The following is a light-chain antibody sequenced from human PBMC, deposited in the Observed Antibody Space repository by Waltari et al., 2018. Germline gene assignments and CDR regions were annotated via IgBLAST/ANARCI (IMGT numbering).Light chain of an antibody. CDR3: QQYHDWPPYT. Sequence: ETVLTQSPATLSVSPGERATLSCRASQSVTSSLAWYQHKPGQAPRLLNYTASTRATGIPARFSGSGSGTEFTLTISSLQSEDFAVYYCQQYHDWPPYTFGQGTKLEIK. V-gene: IGKV3-15*01. J-gene: IGKJ2*01. CDR2: TAS. CDR1: QSVTSS.